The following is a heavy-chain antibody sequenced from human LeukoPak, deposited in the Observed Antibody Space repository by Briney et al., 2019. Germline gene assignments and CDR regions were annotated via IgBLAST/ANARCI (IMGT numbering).Heavy chain of an antibody. V-gene: IGHV3-23*01. CDR2: ISGSGGST. Sequence: GGSLRLSCAASGFTFSSNYMSWVRQAPGKGLEWVSAISGSGGSTYYADSVKGRFTISRDNSKNTLYLQMNSLRAEDTAVYYCAKDREITMIVVVITAFDIWGQGTMVTVSS. J-gene: IGHJ3*02. D-gene: IGHD3-22*01. CDR3: AKDREITMIVVVITAFDI. CDR1: GFTFSSNY.